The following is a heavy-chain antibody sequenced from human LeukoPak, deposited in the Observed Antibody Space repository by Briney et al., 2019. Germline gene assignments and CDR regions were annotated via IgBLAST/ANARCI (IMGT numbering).Heavy chain of an antibody. D-gene: IGHD3-3*01. CDR1: GYTFTGYY. CDR3: ARGRFWSGYYAGGFDY. Sequence: ASVKVSCKASGYTFTGYYMHWVRQAPGQGLEWMGWINPNSGGTNYAQKFQGRVTMTRDTSISTAYMELSRLRSDDTAAYYCARGRFWSGYYAGGFDYWGQGTLVTVSS. CDR2: INPNSGGT. V-gene: IGHV1-2*02. J-gene: IGHJ4*02.